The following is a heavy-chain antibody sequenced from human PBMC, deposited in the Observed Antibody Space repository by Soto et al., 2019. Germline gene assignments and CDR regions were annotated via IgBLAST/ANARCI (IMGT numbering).Heavy chain of an antibody. CDR3: ARDSPTDYGSGSYSGYFQH. V-gene: IGHV3-74*01. CDR1: GFTFSSYW. D-gene: IGHD3-10*01. CDR2: INSDGSST. Sequence: GGSLRLSCAASGFTFSSYWMHWVRQAPGKGLVWVSRINSDGSSTSYADSVKGRFTISRDNAKNTLYLQMNSLRAEDTAVYYCARDSPTDYGSGSYSGYFQHWGQGTLVTVSS. J-gene: IGHJ1*01.